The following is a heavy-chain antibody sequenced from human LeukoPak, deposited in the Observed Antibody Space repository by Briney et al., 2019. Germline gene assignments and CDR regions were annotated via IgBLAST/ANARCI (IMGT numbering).Heavy chain of an antibody. J-gene: IGHJ4*01. CDR1: GYSISSGYF. V-gene: IGHV4-38-2*02. Sequence: PSETLSLTCTVSGYSISSGYFWGWMRPPPGKGLEWIGSIYQSETAHYNPSLKSRVTISVDTSKNQFSLKLRSVMAADTAVYYCAKSGGYGLIDYWGQGTLVTVSS. CDR3: AKSGGYGLIDY. D-gene: IGHD1-26*01. CDR2: IYQSETA.